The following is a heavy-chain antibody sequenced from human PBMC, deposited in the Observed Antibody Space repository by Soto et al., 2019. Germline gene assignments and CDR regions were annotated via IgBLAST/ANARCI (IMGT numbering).Heavy chain of an antibody. CDR1: GFRLGNYA. J-gene: IGHJ5*02. D-gene: IGHD6-13*01. V-gene: IGHV3-30*04. CDR3: ARDRFHSIVAAGYWDL. Sequence: PGGSLRLSCAASGFRLGNYAMHWVRQAPGNGLEWVAVIPSDATTQAYAHSVKGRFTISGDNSKNTLSLQMNSLRPEDTAIYYCARDRFHSIVAAGYWDLWGQGTLVTVSS. CDR2: IPSDATTQ.